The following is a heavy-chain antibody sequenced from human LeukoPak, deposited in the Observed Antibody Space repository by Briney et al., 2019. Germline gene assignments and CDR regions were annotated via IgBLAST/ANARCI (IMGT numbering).Heavy chain of an antibody. CDR3: ARAETTVTSRGSYYFDY. J-gene: IGHJ4*02. CDR1: GGSISAYY. D-gene: IGHD4-17*01. CDR2: IDNTGGT. V-gene: IGHV4-59*08. Sequence: SETLSLTCTVSGGSISAYYWNWIRQPPGKGLEWIGYIDNTGGTTYNPSLKSRLTISVDTSKNQFSLKLSSVTAADTAVYYCARAETTVTSRGSYYFDYWGQGTLVTVSS.